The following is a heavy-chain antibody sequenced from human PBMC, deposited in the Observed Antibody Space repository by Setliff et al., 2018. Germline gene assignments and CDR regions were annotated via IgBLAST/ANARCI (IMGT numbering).Heavy chain of an antibody. CDR2: VHTSEST. D-gene: IGHD3-10*01. J-gene: IGHJ6*03. Sequence: PSETLSLTCTVSGDSMSSYYWSWIRQSPGKGLEWIGYVHTSESTKYNPSLKRRVTISLDTSKRQFSLKLTSVTAADTAVYYCARALASGSYYGQSSYYMDVWGKGTTVTVSS. CDR3: ARALASGSYYGQSSYYMDV. CDR1: GDSMSSYY. V-gene: IGHV4-4*08.